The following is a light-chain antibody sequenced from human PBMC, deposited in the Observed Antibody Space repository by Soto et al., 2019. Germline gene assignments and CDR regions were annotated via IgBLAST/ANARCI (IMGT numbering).Light chain of an antibody. V-gene: IGKV3-11*01. CDR2: DTS. CDR3: QYRSNSRPTWM. J-gene: IGKJ1*01. Sequence: EIVLTQSPATLSLSPGDRATLSSMASQRIGTYLAWYQQKAGQAPSLLIYDTSNRATGIPTRFSGSGSGTDFTLAISSLEAEDFAVYFFQYRSNSRPTWMFGQGTKVEIK. CDR1: QRIGTY.